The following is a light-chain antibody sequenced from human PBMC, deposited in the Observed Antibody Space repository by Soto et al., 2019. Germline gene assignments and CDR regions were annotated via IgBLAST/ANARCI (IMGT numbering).Light chain of an antibody. Sequence: TGXSSNIGSFYDVHWYQQLPGTVPKLLIYGDNNRPSGVPDRFSGSKSGTAASLAITGLQAEDEADYYCQSYDNSLNHVVFGGGTKLTVL. CDR3: QSYDNSLNHVV. CDR2: GDN. V-gene: IGLV1-40*01. CDR1: SSNIGSFYD. J-gene: IGLJ2*01.